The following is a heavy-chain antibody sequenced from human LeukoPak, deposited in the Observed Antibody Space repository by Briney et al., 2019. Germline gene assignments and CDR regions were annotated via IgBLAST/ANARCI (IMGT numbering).Heavy chain of an antibody. V-gene: IGHV1-69*01. CDR2: IIPIFGTA. CDR1: GGTFSSYA. J-gene: IGHJ5*02. CDR3: AVGPPRWLVTWFDP. D-gene: IGHD6-19*01. Sequence: AAVKVSCKASGGTFSSYAISWVRQAPGQGLEWVGGIIPIFGTANYAQKFQGRVTITADESTSTAYMELSSLRSEDTAVYYCAVGPPRWLVTWFDPWGQGTPVTVSS.